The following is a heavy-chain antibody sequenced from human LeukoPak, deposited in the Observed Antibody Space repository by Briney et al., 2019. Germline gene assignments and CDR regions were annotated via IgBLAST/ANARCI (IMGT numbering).Heavy chain of an antibody. CDR1: GGSITSGGNS. D-gene: IGHD1-7*01. CDR3: ARSIKGELVYNWFDP. J-gene: IGHJ5*02. CDR2: VYYSGST. V-gene: IGHV4-30-2*01. Sequence: SETLSLTCAVSGGSITSGGNSWSWIRQPPGKGLEWIGYVYYSGSTYYNPSLKRRVTISLDRSKNQFSLKLNSVTAADTAMYYCARSIKGELVYNWFDPWGQGSLVTVSS.